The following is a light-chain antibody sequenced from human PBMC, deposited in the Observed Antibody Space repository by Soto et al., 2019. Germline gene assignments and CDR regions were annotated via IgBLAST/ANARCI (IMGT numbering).Light chain of an antibody. V-gene: IGKV3-11*01. CDR1: QSISYY. CDR2: DAS. CDR3: QQRSDWPLVT. J-gene: IGKJ3*01. Sequence: EVVLTQSPATLSLSPGERATLSCRASQSISYYLAWYQQKPGQAPRLLIYDASNRATGIPARFSGSGSGTDFTLTISSLEPEDFAVYYCQQRSDWPLVTFGPGTKVDI.